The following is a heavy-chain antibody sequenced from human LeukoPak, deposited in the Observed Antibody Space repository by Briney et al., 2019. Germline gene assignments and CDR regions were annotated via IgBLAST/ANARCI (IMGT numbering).Heavy chain of an antibody. CDR2: IRYDGSNK. CDR3: ANGGGIAAAWLVAFDI. Sequence: GGSLRLSCAASGFSFSSYGMHWVRQAPGKGLEWVAFIRYDGSNKYYADSVKGRFSISRDNSKNTLYLQMNSLRAEDTAVYYCANGGGIAAAWLVAFDIWGQGTMVTVSS. CDR1: GFSFSSYG. J-gene: IGHJ3*02. D-gene: IGHD6-13*01. V-gene: IGHV3-30*02.